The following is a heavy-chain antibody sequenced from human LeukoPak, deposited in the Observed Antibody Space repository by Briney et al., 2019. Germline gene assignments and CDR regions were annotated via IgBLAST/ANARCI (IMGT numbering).Heavy chain of an antibody. J-gene: IGHJ5*02. V-gene: IGHV3-11*01. Sequence: GGSLRLSCAASGFTFSDYYMSWIRQAPGKGLEWVPYISSSGSTIYYADSVKGRFTISRDNAKNSLYLQMNSLRAEDTAVYYCASGRTYDFWSGSNWFDPWGQGTLVTVSS. CDR3: ASGRTYDFWSGSNWFDP. D-gene: IGHD3-3*01. CDR2: ISSSGSTI. CDR1: GFTFSDYY.